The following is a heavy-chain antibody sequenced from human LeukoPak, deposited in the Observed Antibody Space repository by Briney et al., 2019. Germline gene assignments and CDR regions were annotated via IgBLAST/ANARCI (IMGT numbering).Heavy chain of an antibody. V-gene: IGHV3-64*01. D-gene: IGHD6-6*01. CDR3: ARVVRYSSSSGYYYYYMDV. CDR1: GFTFSSYA. CDR2: ISSNGGST. J-gene: IGHJ6*03. Sequence: GGSLRLSCAASGFTFSSYAMHWVRQAPGKGPEYVSAISSNGGSTYYANSVKGRFTISRDNSKNTLYLQMGSLRAEDMAVYYCARVVRYSSSSGYYYYYMDVWGKGTTVTVSS.